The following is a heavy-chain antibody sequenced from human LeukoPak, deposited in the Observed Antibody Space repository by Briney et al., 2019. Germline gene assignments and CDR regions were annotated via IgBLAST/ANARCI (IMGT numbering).Heavy chain of an antibody. J-gene: IGHJ4*02. D-gene: IGHD2-21*01. CDR1: RYTLTAQY. CDR3: ASYPRSIPTPPFDY. Sequence: GASVKVSCKACRYTLTAQYMHWVRQAPGQGLEWMGWINPNDGDTKYAQSFLGRVTMTRDTSTTTAYMELSSLRSDDTAVYFCASYPRSIPTPPFDYWGQGTLVTVSS. V-gene: IGHV1-2*02. CDR2: INPNDGDT.